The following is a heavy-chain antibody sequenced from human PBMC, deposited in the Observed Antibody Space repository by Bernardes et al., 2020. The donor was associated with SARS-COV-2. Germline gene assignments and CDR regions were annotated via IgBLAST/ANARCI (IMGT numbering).Heavy chain of an antibody. J-gene: IGHJ4*02. CDR1: GGSFSGYY. D-gene: IGHD6-19*01. CDR2: INHSGST. CDR3: ARFSAVAGYY. V-gene: IGHV4-34*01. Sequence: SETLSLTCAVYGGSFSGYYWSWIRQPPGKGLEWIGEINHSGSTNYNPSLKSRVTISVDTSKNQFSLKLISVTAADTAVYYCARFSAVAGYYWGQGTLVTVSS.